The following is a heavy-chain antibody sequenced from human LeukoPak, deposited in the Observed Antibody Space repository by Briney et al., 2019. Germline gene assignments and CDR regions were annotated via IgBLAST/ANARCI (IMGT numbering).Heavy chain of an antibody. CDR2: ISSSSSYI. J-gene: IGHJ4*02. D-gene: IGHD3-9*01. Sequence: GGSLRLSCAASGFTFSSYSMNWVRQAPGKGLEWVSSISSSSSYIYYADSVKGRLTISRDNAKNSLYLQMNSLRAEDTAVYYCARDQGGIRYFDRGYYFDYWGQGTLVTVSS. V-gene: IGHV3-21*01. CDR1: GFTFSSYS. CDR3: ARDQGGIRYFDRGYYFDY.